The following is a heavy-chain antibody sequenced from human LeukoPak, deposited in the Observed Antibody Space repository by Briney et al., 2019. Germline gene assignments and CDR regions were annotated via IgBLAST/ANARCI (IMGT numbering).Heavy chain of an antibody. J-gene: IGHJ4*02. CDR1: GASISSPFW. V-gene: IGHV4-4*02. CDR2: IYQSGSP. D-gene: IGHD3-22*01. CDR3: ARVSRGYYSNYVDY. Sequence: PSGTLSLTCAVSGASISSPFWWSWVRQTPGKGLEWIGEIYQSGSPNYNPSLKSRVTISVDTSKSQFSLRLTSVTAADTAVYYCARVSRGYYSNYVDYWAREPWSPSPQ.